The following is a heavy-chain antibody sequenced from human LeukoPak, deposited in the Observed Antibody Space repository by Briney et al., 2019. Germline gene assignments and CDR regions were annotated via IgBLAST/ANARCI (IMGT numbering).Heavy chain of an antibody. CDR1: GFTFSSYG. CDR2: IRYDASNK. CDR3: AKDLGVVITLPGY. Sequence: GGSLRLSCAASGFTFSSYGMHWVRQAPGKGLEWVAFIRYDASNKYYADSVKGRFTISRDNSKNTLYLQMNSLRAEDTAVYYCAKDLGVVITLPGYWGQGTLATVSS. J-gene: IGHJ4*02. V-gene: IGHV3-30*02. D-gene: IGHD3-3*01.